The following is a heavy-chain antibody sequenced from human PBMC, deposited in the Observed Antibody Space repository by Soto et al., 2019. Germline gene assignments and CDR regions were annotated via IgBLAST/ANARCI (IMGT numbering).Heavy chain of an antibody. J-gene: IGHJ6*02. V-gene: IGHV1-69*01. D-gene: IGHD6-13*01. CDR2: IIPIFGTA. Sequence: QVQLVQSGAEVKKPGSSVKVSCKASGGTFSSYAISWVRQAPGQGLEWMGGIIPIFGTANYAQKCQGRVTITADEATSTAYMERSSLRSEDTAVYYCARDLGSSRGTYYYGMDVWGQGTTVTVS. CDR1: GGTFSSYA. CDR3: ARDLGSSRGTYYYGMDV.